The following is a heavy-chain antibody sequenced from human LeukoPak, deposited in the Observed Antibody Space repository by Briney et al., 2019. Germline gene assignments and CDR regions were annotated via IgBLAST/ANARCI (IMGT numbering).Heavy chain of an antibody. J-gene: IGHJ3*02. Sequence: SETLSLTCTVSGGSISNSYYYWGWIRQPPGKGLEWIGSLHYSGSTYYNPSLKSRVTISVDTSKNQFSLKLSSVTAADTAVYYAVVAATLDAFDIWGQGTMVTVSS. CDR2: LHYSGST. D-gene: IGHD2-15*01. CDR3: VVAATLDAFDI. V-gene: IGHV4-39*07. CDR1: GGSISNSYYY.